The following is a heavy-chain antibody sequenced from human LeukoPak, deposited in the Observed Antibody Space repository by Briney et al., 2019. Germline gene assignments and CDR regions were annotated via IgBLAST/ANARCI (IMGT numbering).Heavy chain of an antibody. Sequence: SQTLSLTCAISGDSVSSNSAAWSWIRQSPSRGLEWLGRTYYRSKWYNDYAVSVKSRITINPDTSKNQFTLQLNSVTPEDTAVYYCARGSVDWFDPWGQGTLVTVSS. CDR3: ARGSVDWFDP. CDR1: GDSVSSNSAA. CDR2: TYYRSKWYN. J-gene: IGHJ5*02. V-gene: IGHV6-1*01.